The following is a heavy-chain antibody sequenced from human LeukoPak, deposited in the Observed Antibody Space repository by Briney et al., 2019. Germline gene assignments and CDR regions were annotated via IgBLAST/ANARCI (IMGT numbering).Heavy chain of an antibody. CDR1: GFTFSSYG. CDR3: AKDLNYDFWSGLGN. CDR2: ISYDGTNK. Sequence: GGSLRLSCAASGFTFSSYGMHWVRQAPGKGLEWMAVISYDGTNKYYADSVKGRFTISRDNSKNTLYLQMNSLRAEDTAVYYCAKDLNYDFWSGLGNWGQGTLVTVSS. V-gene: IGHV3-30*18. J-gene: IGHJ4*02. D-gene: IGHD3-3*01.